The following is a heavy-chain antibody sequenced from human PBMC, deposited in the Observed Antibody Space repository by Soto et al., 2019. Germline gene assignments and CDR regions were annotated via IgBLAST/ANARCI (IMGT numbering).Heavy chain of an antibody. Sequence: KPSETLSLTCTVSGGSVSSGSYYWSWIRQPPGKGLEWIGYIYYSGSTNYNPSLKSRVTISVDTSKNQFSLKLSSVTAADTAVYYCAREFDSSGSFFDYWGQGTLVTVSS. D-gene: IGHD3-22*01. V-gene: IGHV4-61*01. J-gene: IGHJ4*02. CDR1: GGSVSSGSYY. CDR2: IYYSGST. CDR3: AREFDSSGSFFDY.